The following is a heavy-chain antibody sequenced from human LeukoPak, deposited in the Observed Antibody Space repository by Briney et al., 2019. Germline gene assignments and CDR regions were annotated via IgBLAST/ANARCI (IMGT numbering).Heavy chain of an antibody. D-gene: IGHD6-19*01. V-gene: IGHV3-66*02. CDR2: IYSGGST. Sequence: GGSLRLSCVASGFTVSSNYMSWVRQAPEKGLEWVSVIYSGGSTYYADYVKGRFTISRDNSKNTLYLQMNSLRAEDTAVYYCARDPAGSGWLSYWGQGTLVTVSS. CDR3: ARDPAGSGWLSY. J-gene: IGHJ4*02. CDR1: GFTVSSNY.